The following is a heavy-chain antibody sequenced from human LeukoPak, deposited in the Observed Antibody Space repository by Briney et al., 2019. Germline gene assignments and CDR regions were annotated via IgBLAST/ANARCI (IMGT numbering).Heavy chain of an antibody. Sequence: GGSLRLSCAASGFTFSSYEMNWVRQAPGKGLEWVSYISSSGSTIYYADSVKGRFTISRDNAKNSLYLQMNSLRAEDTAVYYCASGQLWLDYWGQGTLVTVSS. CDR3: ASGQLWLDY. CDR2: ISSSGSTI. D-gene: IGHD5-18*01. J-gene: IGHJ4*02. V-gene: IGHV3-48*03. CDR1: GFTFSSYE.